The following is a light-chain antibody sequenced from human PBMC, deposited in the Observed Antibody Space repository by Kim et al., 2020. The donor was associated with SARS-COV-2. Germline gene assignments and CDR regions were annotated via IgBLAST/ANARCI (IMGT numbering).Light chain of an antibody. Sequence: EIVLTQSPATLSVSPGETATLSCRASQSVSSKLAWYQQKPGQAPRLLLYGASTRATGIPARFIGSGSGTEFTLTINSLQSEDFAIYYCQEYDNWPPWTFGQGTKVDIK. CDR1: QSVSSK. J-gene: IGKJ1*01. CDR3: QEYDNWPPWT. V-gene: IGKV3-15*01. CDR2: GAS.